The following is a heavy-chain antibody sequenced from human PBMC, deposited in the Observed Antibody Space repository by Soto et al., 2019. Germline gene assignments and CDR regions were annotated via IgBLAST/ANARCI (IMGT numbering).Heavy chain of an antibody. D-gene: IGHD6-19*01. CDR3: AREGAVAGSQDF. J-gene: IGHJ4*02. Sequence: QVQLVESGGGVVQPGRSLRLSCAASGFIFSNYGIHWVRQAPGKGLEWVALIWYDGSNKYYADSVKGRFIVSRGNTNKTVYLQLNSLRADDTAVYYCAREGAVAGSQDFWGPGTLVTVSS. V-gene: IGHV3-33*01. CDR2: IWYDGSNK. CDR1: GFIFSNYG.